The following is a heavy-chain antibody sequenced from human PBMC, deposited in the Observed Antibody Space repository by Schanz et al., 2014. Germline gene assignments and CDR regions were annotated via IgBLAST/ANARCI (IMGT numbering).Heavy chain of an antibody. Sequence: QVQLVESGGGLVKPGGSLRLSCAASGFTFSDYYMSWIRQAPGKGLEWVSYVSSSSSYTHYADSVKGRFTISRDNAKNSLYLQVNSLRAEDTAVYYCARGGPAYYFDDWGQGTLVTVSS. V-gene: IGHV3-11*06. CDR2: VSSSSSYT. J-gene: IGHJ4*02. CDR1: GFTFSDYY. CDR3: ARGGPAYYFDD.